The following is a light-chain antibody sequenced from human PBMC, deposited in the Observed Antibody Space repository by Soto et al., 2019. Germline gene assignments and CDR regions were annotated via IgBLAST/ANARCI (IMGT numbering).Light chain of an antibody. CDR3: QQYNTRPYT. J-gene: IGKJ2*01. CDR2: DAS. V-gene: IGKV3-15*01. Sequence: DIVMTQSPATLSVSPGERATLSCRASQSVSINLAWYQQKPGQAPRLLIYDASTRATGIPARFSGSGSGTEFTLTISSLQSEDFAVYYCQQYNTRPYTFGQGTKLQIK. CDR1: QSVSIN.